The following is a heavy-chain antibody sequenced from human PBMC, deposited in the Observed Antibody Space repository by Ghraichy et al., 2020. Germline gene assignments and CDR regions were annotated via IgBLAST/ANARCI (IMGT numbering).Heavy chain of an antibody. Sequence: GESLNISCAASGFSFTNYWMSWVRQAPGKGLEWVANIKQDGSEKYYVDSVKGRFTISRDNAKNSLYLQMNSLRAEDTAVYYCARDLVVVAATVYYYMDVWGKGTTVTVSS. J-gene: IGHJ6*03. CDR3: ARDLVVVAATVYYYMDV. V-gene: IGHV3-7*01. D-gene: IGHD2-15*01. CDR1: GFSFTNYW. CDR2: IKQDGSEK.